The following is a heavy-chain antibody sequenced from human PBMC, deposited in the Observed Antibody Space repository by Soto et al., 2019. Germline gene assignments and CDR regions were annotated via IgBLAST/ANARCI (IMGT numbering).Heavy chain of an antibody. J-gene: IGHJ4*02. CDR1: GYTFTSYG. CDR2: ISAHNGNK. Sequence: QVQLVQSGAEVKKPGASVKVSCKASGYTFTSYGISWVRQAPGQGLEWMGWISAHNGNKKYAQKLQGRVTMTTDTSTRTASMELRSLRSDDTAVYYCAREPNYFDYWGQGTLVTVSS. V-gene: IGHV1-18*01. CDR3: AREPNYFDY.